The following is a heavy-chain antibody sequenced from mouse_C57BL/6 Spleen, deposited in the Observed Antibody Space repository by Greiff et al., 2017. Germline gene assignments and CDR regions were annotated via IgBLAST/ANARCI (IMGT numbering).Heavy chain of an antibody. V-gene: IGHV5-17*01. Sequence: EVKLEESGGGLVKPGGSLKLSCAASGFTFSDYGMHWVRQAPEKGLEWVAYISSGSSTIYYADTVKGRFTISRDNAKNTLFLQMTSLRSEDTAMYYCARTQLRPFDYWGQGTTLTVSS. J-gene: IGHJ2*01. CDR1: GFTFSDYG. CDR3: ARTQLRPFDY. CDR2: ISSGSSTI. D-gene: IGHD3-2*02.